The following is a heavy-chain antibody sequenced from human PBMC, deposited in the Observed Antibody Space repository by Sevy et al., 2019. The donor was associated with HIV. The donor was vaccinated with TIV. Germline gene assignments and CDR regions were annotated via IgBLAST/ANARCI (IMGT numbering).Heavy chain of an antibody. V-gene: IGHV3-53*01. D-gene: IGHD3-22*01. CDR1: GFIFSSYS. Sequence: GGSLRLSCAASGFIFSSYSINWVRQAPGKGLEWVSIIYSGVTTSYADSVKGRFTISRDNSKNTLYLQMNSLRAEDTAVYYCARVSVYYYDSSGYYTTGNAFDIWGQGTMVTVSS. J-gene: IGHJ3*02. CDR2: IYSGVTT. CDR3: ARVSVYYYDSSGYYTTGNAFDI.